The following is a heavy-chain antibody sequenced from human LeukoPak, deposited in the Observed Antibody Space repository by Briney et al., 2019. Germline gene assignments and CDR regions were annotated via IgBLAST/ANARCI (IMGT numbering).Heavy chain of an antibody. V-gene: IGHV3-23*01. CDR2: ISGSGGST. Sequence: GGSLRLSCAASGFTFSNYAMSWVRQAPGKGLEWVSSISGSGGSTYFADSVKGRFTISRDNSKNTLYLQMNSLRAEDTAIYFCAKGAYGDYGQDYWGQGTLVTVSS. CDR3: AKGAYGDYGQDY. CDR1: GFTFSNYA. J-gene: IGHJ4*02. D-gene: IGHD4-17*01.